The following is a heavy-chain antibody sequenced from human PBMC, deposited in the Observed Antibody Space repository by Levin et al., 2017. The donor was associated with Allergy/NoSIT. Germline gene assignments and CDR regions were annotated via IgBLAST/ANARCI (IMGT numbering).Heavy chain of an antibody. CDR3: TRDLRAADTAMVTGYYYGMDV. J-gene: IGHJ6*02. Sequence: GESLKISCTASGFTFGDYAMSWVRQAPGKGLEWVGFIRSKAYGGTTEYAASVKGRFTISRDDSKSIAYLQMNSLKTEDTAVYYCTRDLRAADTAMVTGYYYGMDVWGQGTTVTVSS. D-gene: IGHD5-18*01. CDR2: IRSKAYGGTT. CDR1: GFTFGDYA. V-gene: IGHV3-49*04.